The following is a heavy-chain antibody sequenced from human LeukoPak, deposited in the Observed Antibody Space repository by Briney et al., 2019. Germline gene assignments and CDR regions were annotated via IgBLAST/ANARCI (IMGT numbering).Heavy chain of an antibody. J-gene: IGHJ4*02. CDR2: IIPILGIA. Sequence: ASVKVSCKASGGTFSSYATSWVRQAPGQGLEWMGRIIPILGIANYAQKFQGRVTITADKSTSTAYMELSSLRSEDTAVYYCARFTIFGSTPDYWGQGTLVTVSS. D-gene: IGHD3-3*01. CDR3: ARFTIFGSTPDY. V-gene: IGHV1-69*04. CDR1: GGTFSSYA.